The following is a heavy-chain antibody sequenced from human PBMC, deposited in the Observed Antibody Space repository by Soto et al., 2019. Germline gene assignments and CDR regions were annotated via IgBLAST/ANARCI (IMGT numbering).Heavy chain of an antibody. V-gene: IGHV3-11*01. CDR2: ISSSGSTI. CDR3: ARVAHPGVLYWYFDL. J-gene: IGHJ2*01. D-gene: IGHD3-10*01. Sequence: GGSLRLSCAASGFTFSDYYMSWIRQAPGKGLEWVSYISSSGSTIYYADSVKGRFTISRDNAKNSLYLQMNSLRAEDTAVYYCARVAHPGVLYWYFDLWGRGTLVTVSS. CDR1: GFTFSDYY.